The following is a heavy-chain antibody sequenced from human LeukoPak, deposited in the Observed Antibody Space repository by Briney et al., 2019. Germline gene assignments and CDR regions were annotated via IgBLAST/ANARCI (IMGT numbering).Heavy chain of an antibody. V-gene: IGHV4-34*01. CDR1: GGSFSGYY. CDR2: INDSGSI. D-gene: IGHD3-22*01. Sequence: SETLSLTCAVYGGSFSGYYWIWIRQSPGKGLEWIGEINDSGSINYNPSLKSRVTISVDAPKNQFSLKLSSVTAADTAVYYCATRGYYYVSDYWGQGTLVTVSS. CDR3: ATRGYYYVSDY. J-gene: IGHJ4*02.